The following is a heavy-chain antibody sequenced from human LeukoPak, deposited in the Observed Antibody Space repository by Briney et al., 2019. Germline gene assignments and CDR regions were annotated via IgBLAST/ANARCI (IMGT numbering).Heavy chain of an antibody. CDR1: GFTFSSYA. D-gene: IGHD2-15*01. CDR2: ISYDGSNK. CDR3: ARDYSVVVAELDY. Sequence: PGGSLRLSCAASGFTFSSYAMHWVRQAPGKGLEWVAVISYDGSNKYYADSVKGRFTISRDNSKNTLYLQMNSLRAEDTAVYYCARDYSVVVAELDYWGQGTLVTVSS. J-gene: IGHJ4*02. V-gene: IGHV3-30*04.